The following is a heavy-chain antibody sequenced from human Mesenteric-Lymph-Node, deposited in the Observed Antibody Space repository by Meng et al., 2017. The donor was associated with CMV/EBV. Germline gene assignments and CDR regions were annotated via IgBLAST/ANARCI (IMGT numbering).Heavy chain of an antibody. J-gene: IGHJ5*02. Sequence: SETLSLTCTVSGGSISSYYWSWIRQPPGKGLEWIGYIYYSGSTNYNPSLKSRVTISVDTSKNQFSLKLSSVTAADTAVYYCASQMYSSSDRDRFDPWGQGTLVTVSS. D-gene: IGHD6-6*01. CDR3: ASQMYSSSDRDRFDP. CDR1: GGSISSYY. V-gene: IGHV4-59*12. CDR2: IYYSGST.